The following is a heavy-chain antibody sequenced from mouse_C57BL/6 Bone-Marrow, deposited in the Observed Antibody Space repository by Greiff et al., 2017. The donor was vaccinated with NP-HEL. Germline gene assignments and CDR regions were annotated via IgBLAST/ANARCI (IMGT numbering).Heavy chain of an antibody. D-gene: IGHD2-2*01. J-gene: IGHJ3*01. CDR1: GFNIKDDY. CDR2: IDPENGDT. V-gene: IGHV14-4*01. CDR3: TTSRVVTSRFAY. Sequence: EVQLQQSGAELVRPGASVKLSCTASGFNIKDDYMHWVKQRPEQGLEWIGWIDPENGDTEYASKFQGKATITADTSSNTAYLQLSSLTSEDTAVYYCTTSRVVTSRFAYWGQGTLVTVSA.